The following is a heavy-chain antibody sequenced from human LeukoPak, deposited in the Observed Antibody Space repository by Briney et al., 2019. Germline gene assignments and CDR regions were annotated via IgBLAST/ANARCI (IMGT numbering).Heavy chain of an antibody. CDR3: AKLLVGVVPAAIHHDDY. Sequence: GGSLRLSCAASGFTFSSYWMHWVRQAPGKGLVWVSRINSDGSTTSYADSVKGRFTISRDNAKNTVYLQMNSLRVEDTAVYYCAKLLVGVVPAAIHHDDYWGQGTLVTVSS. J-gene: IGHJ4*02. V-gene: IGHV3-74*01. CDR2: INSDGSTT. D-gene: IGHD2-2*01. CDR1: GFTFSSYW.